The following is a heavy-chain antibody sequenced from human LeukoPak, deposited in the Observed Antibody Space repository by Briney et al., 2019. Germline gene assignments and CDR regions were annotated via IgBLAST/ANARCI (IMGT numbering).Heavy chain of an antibody. CDR1: GIIMTKYW. Sequence: GGSLRLSCAASGIIMTKYWMTWVRQVPGKGLEWVATIKQDGSEKYYVDSVKGRFTISRDNAKSSLSLQMNSLRVDDTAVYYCARDYGDYWGYYYYYMDVWGKGTTVTVSS. V-gene: IGHV3-7*01. CDR3: ARDYGDYWGYYYYYMDV. CDR2: IKQDGSEK. D-gene: IGHD4-17*01. J-gene: IGHJ6*03.